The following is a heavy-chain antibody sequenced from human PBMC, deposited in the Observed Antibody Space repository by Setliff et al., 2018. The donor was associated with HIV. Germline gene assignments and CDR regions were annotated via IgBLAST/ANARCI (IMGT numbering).Heavy chain of an antibody. CDR1: GYSLTKYA. CDR2: INANKGNT. Sequence: ASVKVSCKASGYSLTKYALHWVRQAPGQRLEWMGWINANKGNTKYSQKFQGRVTITWDTSASAAYMELSSLRSEDTAVYYCARDKTSRYYYTGSAYSDYFDFWGQGTLVTVS. CDR3: ARDKTSRYYYTGSAYSDYFDF. D-gene: IGHD3-10*01. J-gene: IGHJ4*02. V-gene: IGHV1-3*01.